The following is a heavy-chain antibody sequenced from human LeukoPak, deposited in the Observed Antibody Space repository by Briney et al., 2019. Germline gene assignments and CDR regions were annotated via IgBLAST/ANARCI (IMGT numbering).Heavy chain of an antibody. V-gene: IGHV4-59*01. CDR3: ARGGWLVLTNWFDP. Sequence: SETLSLTCTVSGDSITNYYWSWIRQPPGKGPDLIGYISYTGITNYNPSLKSRVTISVDTSKNQFSLKLTSVTAADTAVYYCARGGWLVLTNWFDPWGQGTLVTVSS. J-gene: IGHJ5*02. CDR2: ISYTGIT. CDR1: GDSITNYY. D-gene: IGHD6-19*01.